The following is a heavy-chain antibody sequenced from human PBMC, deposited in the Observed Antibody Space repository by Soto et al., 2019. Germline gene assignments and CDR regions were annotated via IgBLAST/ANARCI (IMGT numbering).Heavy chain of an antibody. CDR1: GGSFSDYF. Sequence: SETLSLTCAVYGGSFSDYFWTWIRQPPGKGLEWIGEINHSGSTNFNPSLKSRVAISADTSRNQFSLRVTSVTAAYTAVYYCAGREFASSSFHYYYYAVDVWGQGTTVTVSS. CDR3: AGREFASSSFHYYYYAVDV. V-gene: IGHV4-34*01. CDR2: INHSGST. J-gene: IGHJ6*02. D-gene: IGHD6-6*01.